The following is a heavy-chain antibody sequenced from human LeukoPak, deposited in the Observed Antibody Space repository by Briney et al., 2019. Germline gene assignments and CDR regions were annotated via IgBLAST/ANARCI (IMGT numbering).Heavy chain of an antibody. J-gene: IGHJ4*02. V-gene: IGHV3-23*01. CDR2: ISGSSGTI. CDR1: QFTVSDNY. D-gene: IGHD2-21*02. Sequence: GGSLRLSCAASQFTVSDNYMTWVRQAPGNGLEWVSGISGSSGTINYAAPVKGRFTISRDNSRNTLYLQMNSLRADDTAVYYCAKRLGDPRAFDYWGQGTLVTVSS. CDR3: AKRLGDPRAFDY.